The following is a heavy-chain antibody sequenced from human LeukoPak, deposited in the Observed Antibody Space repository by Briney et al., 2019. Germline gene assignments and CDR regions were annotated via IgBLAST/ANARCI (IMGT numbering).Heavy chain of an antibody. D-gene: IGHD5-12*01. Sequence: GGSPRLSCAASGFTFSSYAMTWVRPAPGKVLEWVSSFSISGGNTYYADSVKGRFIISRDNSKNTVFLQINSLRAEDTAVYYCAKESGYDFGGGQGTLVTVST. CDR2: FSISGGNT. J-gene: IGHJ1*01. V-gene: IGHV3-23*01. CDR3: AKESGYDFG. CDR1: GFTFSSYA.